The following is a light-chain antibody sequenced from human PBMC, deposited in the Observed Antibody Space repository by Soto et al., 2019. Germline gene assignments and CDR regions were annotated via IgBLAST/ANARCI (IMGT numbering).Light chain of an antibody. V-gene: IGKV3-15*01. CDR2: VAS. J-gene: IGKJ4*01. CDR1: QSVSSN. Sequence: EIVMTQSPATLSVSPGERATLSCRASQSVSSNFAWYQQKPGQTPKLLIYVASTRATGIPARFSGSGSGTEFTLTISSLQSEDFAVYYCQQYKVWPLTFGGGTKVEFK. CDR3: QQYKVWPLT.